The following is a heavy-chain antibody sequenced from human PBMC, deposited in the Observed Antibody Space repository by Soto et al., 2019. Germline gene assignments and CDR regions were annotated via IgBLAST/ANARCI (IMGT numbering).Heavy chain of an antibody. CDR3: ATRQRLLLHLGELSFVFDY. Sequence: GASVKVSCKVSGYTLTELSMHWVRQAPGKGLEWMGGFDPEDGETIYAQKFQGRVTMTEDTSTDTAYMELSSLRSEDTAVYYCATRQRLLLHLGELSFVFDYWGQGTLVTVSS. V-gene: IGHV1-24*01. D-gene: IGHD3-16*02. CDR1: GYTLTELS. J-gene: IGHJ4*02. CDR2: FDPEDGET.